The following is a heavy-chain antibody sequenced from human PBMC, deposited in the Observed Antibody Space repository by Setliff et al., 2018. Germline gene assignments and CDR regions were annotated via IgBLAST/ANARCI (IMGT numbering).Heavy chain of an antibody. J-gene: IGHJ4*02. CDR3: ARSPITIFGVVLHPLDY. CDR1: GGSISSSNW. Sequence: ASETLSLTCAVSGGSISSSNWWSWVRQPPGKGLEWIGEIYHSGSTDYNPSLKSRVTISVDTSKNQFSLKLSSVTAADTAVYYCARSPITIFGVVLHPLDYWGQGTQVTVSS. D-gene: IGHD3-3*01. V-gene: IGHV4-4*02. CDR2: IYHSGST.